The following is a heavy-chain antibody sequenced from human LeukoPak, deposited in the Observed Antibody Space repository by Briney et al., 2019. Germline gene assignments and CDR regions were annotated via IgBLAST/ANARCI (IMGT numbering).Heavy chain of an antibody. D-gene: IGHD2-21*02. CDR1: GFAISSHA. CDR3: AKDMAAAVVVTYGHDY. V-gene: IGHV3-23*01. Sequence: RGSLRLSCAASGFAISSHAMSWVRQAPGKGLDWVSAIRGSGGSTYYAASVKGRFTVSSVNSKDTLFLQMKSLRAEDTAVYYSAKDMAAAVVVTYGHDYWGQGTLVTVSS. J-gene: IGHJ4*02. CDR2: IRGSGGST.